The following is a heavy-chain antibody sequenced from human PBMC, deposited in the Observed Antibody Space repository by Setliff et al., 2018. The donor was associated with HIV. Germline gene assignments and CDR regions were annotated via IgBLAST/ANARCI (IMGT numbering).Heavy chain of an antibody. CDR1: GFTFSSYS. D-gene: IGHD6-19*01. CDR3: ARDQTFQQWVVGDDAFDI. J-gene: IGHJ3*02. V-gene: IGHV3-21*04. CDR2: ISRTSSYI. Sequence: PGGSLRLSCAASGFTFSSYSMNWVRQAPGKGLEWVSFISRTSSYIYYADSLKGRFTISRDNAKKSLYLQMNSLRAEDTALYYCARDQTFQQWVVGDDAFDIWGQGTMVTVSS.